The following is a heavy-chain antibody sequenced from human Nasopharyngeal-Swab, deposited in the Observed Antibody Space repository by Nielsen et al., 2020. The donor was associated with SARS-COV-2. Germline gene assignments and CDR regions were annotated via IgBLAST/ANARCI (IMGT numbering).Heavy chain of an antibody. CDR3: ARDVGGATDF. V-gene: IGHV3-74*01. J-gene: IGHJ4*02. D-gene: IGHD3-10*01. CDR1: GFMFSSFY. Sequence: GGSLRLSCTASGFMFSSFYMEWVRQAPGKGLVWDSSINFDGNDAQYADSVKGRFTISRDNARNTLYLQLNSLRGEDTALYFCARDVGGATDFRGQGTLVTVSS. CDR2: INFDGNDA.